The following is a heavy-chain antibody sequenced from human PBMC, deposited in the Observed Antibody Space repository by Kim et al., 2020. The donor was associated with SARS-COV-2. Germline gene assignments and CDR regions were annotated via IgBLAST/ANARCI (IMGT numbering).Heavy chain of an antibody. CDR1: FTFSIYG. Sequence: GGSLRLSCAGFTFSIYGMNWVRHAPGKGLEWVSYINSDSSTIYYADSVKGRFTISSDKAKKSLYLHMNSLRDEDTAVDYCARPGYCSGGNCFEYFQRWGESTLVTVSS. V-gene: IGHV3-48*02. D-gene: IGHD2-15*01. CDR3: ARPGYCSGGNCFEYFQR. J-gene: IGHJ1*01. CDR2: INSDSSTI.